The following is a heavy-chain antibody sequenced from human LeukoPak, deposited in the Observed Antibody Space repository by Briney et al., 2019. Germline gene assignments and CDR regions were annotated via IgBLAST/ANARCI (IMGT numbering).Heavy chain of an antibody. D-gene: IGHD2-15*01. CDR3: AKAVNGVVARDWFDP. Sequence: GGSLRLSCAASGFTFSNYAMSWVRQAPGKGLEWVSAISGSGGNTYYADSVKGRFTISRDNSKNTLYLQVNSLRAEETAVYYCAKAVNGVVARDWFDPWGQGTLVTVSS. CDR1: GFTFSNYA. J-gene: IGHJ5*02. CDR2: ISGSGGNT. V-gene: IGHV3-23*01.